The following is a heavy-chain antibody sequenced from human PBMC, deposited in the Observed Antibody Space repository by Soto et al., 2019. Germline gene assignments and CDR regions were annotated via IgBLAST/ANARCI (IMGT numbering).Heavy chain of an antibody. J-gene: IGHJ4*02. Sequence: SETLSLTCTVSGGSISSSSYYWGWIRQPPGKGLEWIGSIHYSGTTYYNPSLKSRVTISVDTSKNQFSLKLSSVTAADTAVYYCARLLQPPRHSGSLSRGYFDYWGQGTLVTVSS. CDR2: IHYSGTT. CDR3: ARLLQPPRHSGSLSRGYFDY. V-gene: IGHV4-39*01. CDR1: GGSISSSSYY. D-gene: IGHD5-12*01.